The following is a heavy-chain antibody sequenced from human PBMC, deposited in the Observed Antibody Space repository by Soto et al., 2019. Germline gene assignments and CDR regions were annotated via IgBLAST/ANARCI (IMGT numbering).Heavy chain of an antibody. Sequence: QVQLVQSGVEVREPGASVKVSCKAVRYIFTNYGVSWVRQAPGQGLEWMGWITTYNGNTEYAQKFQGRVTMTTDASTSTAYMELGSLRCDDTAIYYCARALTGYGMDVWGQGTTVTVSS. CDR3: ARALTGYGMDV. CDR1: RYIFTNYG. J-gene: IGHJ6*02. V-gene: IGHV1-18*01. CDR2: ITTYNGNT.